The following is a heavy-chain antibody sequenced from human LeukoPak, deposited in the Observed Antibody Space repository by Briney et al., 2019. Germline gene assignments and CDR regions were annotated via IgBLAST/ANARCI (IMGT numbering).Heavy chain of an antibody. V-gene: IGHV4-59*01. D-gene: IGHD6-6*01. CDR1: GVSISSYY. J-gene: IGHJ3*02. Sequence: SETLSLTCTVSGVSISSYYWNWIRRPPGKGLEWIGYIYYSGSTNYNPSLKSRVTISVDTSKNQFSLKLSFVTAADTAVYYCARGSIAARNDAFDIWGQGTMVTVSS. CDR3: ARGSIAARNDAFDI. CDR2: IYYSGST.